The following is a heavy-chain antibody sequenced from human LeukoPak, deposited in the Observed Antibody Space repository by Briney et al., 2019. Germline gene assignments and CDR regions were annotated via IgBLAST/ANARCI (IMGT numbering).Heavy chain of an antibody. J-gene: IGHJ4*02. Sequence: GGSLRLSCAASGFTFSDYWMSWVRQAPGRGLEWVANIKQDGSAMFYVDSVKGRFTISRDNAKNSLFLQMNSLRAEDTAVYHCAKGAGYSYGDQSDYWGQGTLVTVSS. CDR1: GFTFSDYW. V-gene: IGHV3-7*01. CDR2: IKQDGSAM. CDR3: AKGAGYSYGDQSDY. D-gene: IGHD5-18*01.